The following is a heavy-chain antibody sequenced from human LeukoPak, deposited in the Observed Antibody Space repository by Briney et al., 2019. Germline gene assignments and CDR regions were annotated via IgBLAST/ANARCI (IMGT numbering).Heavy chain of an antibody. V-gene: IGHV1-69*04. CDR1: GGTFSSYA. CDR2: IIPILGIA. CDR3: ARGPSQLWLDY. D-gene: IGHD5-18*01. Sequence: SVKVSCKASGGTFSSYAIIWVRQAPGQGLEWMGRIIPILGIANYAQKFQGRVTITADKSTSTAYMELSSLRSEDTAVYYCARGPSQLWLDYWGQGTLVTVSS. J-gene: IGHJ4*02.